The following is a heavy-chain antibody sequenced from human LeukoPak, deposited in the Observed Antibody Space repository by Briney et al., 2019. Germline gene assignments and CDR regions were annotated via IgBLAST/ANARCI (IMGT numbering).Heavy chain of an antibody. V-gene: IGHV1-8*01. J-gene: IGHJ4*02. D-gene: IGHD1-26*01. CDR2: MNPNSGNT. CDR3: ARGLGSPVGRNY. Sequence: ASVKVSCKASGYTFTTYDINWVRQATGQGLEWMGWMNPNSGNTGYAHKFQGRVTTTTNTSLSTAYMELSSLRSEDTAVYYCARGLGSPVGRNYWGQGTLVTVSS. CDR1: GYTFTTYD.